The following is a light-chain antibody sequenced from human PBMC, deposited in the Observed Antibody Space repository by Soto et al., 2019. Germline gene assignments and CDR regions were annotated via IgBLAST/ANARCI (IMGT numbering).Light chain of an antibody. CDR1: SSNIGAGYD. CDR3: QSYDSSLSGSV. V-gene: IGLV1-40*01. CDR2: GNS. Sequence: QAVVTQPPSVSGAPGQRVTISCTGSSSNIGAGYDVHWYQQLPGTAPKLLIYGNSNRPSGVPDRFSGSKSGTSASLAITGLQAEDEADYYCQSYDSSLSGSVFGGGTMLTVL. J-gene: IGLJ2*01.